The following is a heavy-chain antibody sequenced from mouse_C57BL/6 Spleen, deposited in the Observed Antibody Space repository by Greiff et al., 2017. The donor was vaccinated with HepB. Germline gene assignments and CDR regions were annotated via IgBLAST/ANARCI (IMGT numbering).Heavy chain of an antibody. CDR3: TNYGSSSWYFDV. D-gene: IGHD1-1*01. CDR1: GFNIKDDY. J-gene: IGHJ1*03. Sequence: VHVKQSGAELVRPGASVKLSCTASGFNIKDDYMHWVKQRPEQGLEWIGWIDPENGDTEYASKFQGKATITADTSSNTAYLQLSSLTSEDTAVYYCTNYGSSSWYFDVWGTGTTVTVSS. CDR2: IDPENGDT. V-gene: IGHV14-4*01.